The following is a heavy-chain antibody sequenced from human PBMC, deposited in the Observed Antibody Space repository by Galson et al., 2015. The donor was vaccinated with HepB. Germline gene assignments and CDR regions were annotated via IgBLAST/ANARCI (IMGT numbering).Heavy chain of an antibody. V-gene: IGHV3-73*01. Sequence: SLRLSCAASGFTFSGSAIHWVRQASGKGLEWIGRIRTKGESYATAYAASVQGRFTISRDDSKNTAYLQMNSLKTEDTALYYCSGGRTAAQGDLDYWGQGTLVTVSS. CDR2: IRTKGESYAT. CDR1: GFTFSGSA. J-gene: IGHJ4*02. CDR3: SGGRTAAQGDLDY. D-gene: IGHD2-2*01.